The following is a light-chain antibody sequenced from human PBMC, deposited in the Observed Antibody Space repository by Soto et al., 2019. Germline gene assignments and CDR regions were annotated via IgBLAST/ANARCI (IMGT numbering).Light chain of an antibody. CDR2: EVS. J-gene: IGLJ2*01. Sequence: QSVLTQPASVSGSPGQSITISCTGTSSDIGVYNYVSWYQHHPGKAPKLMIYEVSNRPSGVSNRFSGSKAGNTDSLTISGLQAEDEGDYYCSSYTTSSIVVFGGGTKLTGL. V-gene: IGLV2-14*01. CDR3: SSYTTSSIVV. CDR1: SSDIGVYNY.